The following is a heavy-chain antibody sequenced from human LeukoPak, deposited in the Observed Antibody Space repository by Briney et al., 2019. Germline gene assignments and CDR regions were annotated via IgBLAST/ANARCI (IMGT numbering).Heavy chain of an antibody. CDR1: GFTFSSYS. D-gene: IGHD3-10*01. Sequence: GGSLRLSCAASGFTFSSYSMNWVRQAPGKGLEWVSSISSSSSYIYYADSVKGRFTISRDNAKNSLYLQMNSLRAEDKAVYYFVRSSYGSGRYYSHWGQGTLVTVSS. CDR2: ISSSSSYI. CDR3: VRSSYGSGRYYSH. J-gene: IGHJ4*02. V-gene: IGHV3-21*01.